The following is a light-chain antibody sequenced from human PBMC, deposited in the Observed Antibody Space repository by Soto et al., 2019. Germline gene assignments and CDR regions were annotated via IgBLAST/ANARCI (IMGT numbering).Light chain of an antibody. CDR3: QQLNSYPL. Sequence: IQLTQSPSSLSASVGDRVTITCRASQAISIYLAWYQQKPGKAPELLIYAASTLQSGVPSRFSGSGSGTDFTLTISSLQPEDSATYFCQQLNSYPLFGQGTRLEIK. CDR2: AAS. V-gene: IGKV1-9*01. J-gene: IGKJ5*01. CDR1: QAISIY.